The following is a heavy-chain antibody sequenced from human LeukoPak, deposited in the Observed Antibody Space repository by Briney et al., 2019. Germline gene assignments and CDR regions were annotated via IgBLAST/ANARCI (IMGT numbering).Heavy chain of an antibody. CDR1: GGTFSSYA. D-gene: IGHD3-10*01. Sequence: GASVKVSCKASGGTFSSYAISWVRQAPGQGLEWMGGIIPIFGTANYAQKFQGRVTITTDESTSTAYMELSSLRSEDTAVYYCARDRRAGITMDRGAYYYYYMDVWGKGTTVTVSS. J-gene: IGHJ6*03. CDR2: IIPIFGTA. CDR3: ARDRRAGITMDRGAYYYYYMDV. V-gene: IGHV1-69*05.